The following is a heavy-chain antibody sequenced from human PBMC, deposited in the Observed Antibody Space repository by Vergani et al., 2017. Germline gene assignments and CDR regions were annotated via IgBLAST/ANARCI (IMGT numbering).Heavy chain of an antibody. D-gene: IGHD6-6*01. V-gene: IGHV3-30*02. CDR3: ARRDSSSPALDY. CDR1: GFTFSTYG. CDR2: IRYDGSNK. J-gene: IGHJ4*02. Sequence: QVQLVESGGGVVQPGGSLRLSCAASGFTFSTYGMHWVRQAPGKGLEWVAFIRYDGSNKFYVDSVKGRFTISRDNSENTLYLQMSGLRAEDTAVYYCARRDSSSPALDYWGQGTLVTVSS.